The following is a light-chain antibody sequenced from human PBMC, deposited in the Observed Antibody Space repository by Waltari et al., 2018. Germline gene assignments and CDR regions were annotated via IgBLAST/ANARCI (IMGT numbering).Light chain of an antibody. J-gene: IGLJ2*01. Sequence: QSVLTQPPSASGTPGQGVTISCSGSRSNIGTNTVNWYQQLPGTAPKVLMYSNNQRPAGVPDRCSGSKSGTSASLAVSGLQSEDEGDYYCATWDDSLNGVVFGGGTKLTVL. CDR3: ATWDDSLNGVV. CDR2: SNN. V-gene: IGLV1-44*01. CDR1: RSNIGTNT.